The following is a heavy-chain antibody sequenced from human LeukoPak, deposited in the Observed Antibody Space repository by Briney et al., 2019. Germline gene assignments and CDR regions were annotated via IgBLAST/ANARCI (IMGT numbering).Heavy chain of an antibody. Sequence: PGGSLRLYCAASGFTFSSYEMNWVRQAPGKGLEWVSYISSSGSTIYYADSVKGRFTISRDNAKNSLYLQMNSLRAEDTAVYYCARVVPAAFVHYYYYYMDVWGKGTTVTISS. V-gene: IGHV3-48*03. CDR2: ISSSGSTI. CDR3: ARVVPAAFVHYYYYYMDV. J-gene: IGHJ6*03. D-gene: IGHD2-2*01. CDR1: GFTFSSYE.